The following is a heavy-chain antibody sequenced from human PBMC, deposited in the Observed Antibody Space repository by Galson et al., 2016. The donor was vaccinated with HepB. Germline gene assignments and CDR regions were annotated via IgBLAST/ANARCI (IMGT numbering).Heavy chain of an antibody. J-gene: IGHJ5*02. V-gene: IGHV1-46*01. Sequence: SVKVSCKASEYTFTSYSMHWVRRAPGQGLEWMGIINPSVGSTSYAQKFQGRVTMTRDTSTSTVYMELSSLGSEDTAVYYCARDFGPWDTAMDWFDPWGQGTLVTVSS. CDR3: ARDFGPWDTAMDWFDP. CDR1: EYTFTSYS. CDR2: INPSVGST. D-gene: IGHD5-18*01.